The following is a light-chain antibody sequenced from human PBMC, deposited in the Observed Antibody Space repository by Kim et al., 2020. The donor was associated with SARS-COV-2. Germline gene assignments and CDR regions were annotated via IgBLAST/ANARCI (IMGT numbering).Light chain of an antibody. V-gene: IGLV2-8*01. Sequence: QSALTQPPSAPGSPGQSVTISCTGTNSDVGDRNSVSWYQQHPGKAPKLMICEVSKRPSGVPDRFSGSRSGNTASLTVSGLQAEDEADYYCASYAGSNNWVFGGGTQLTVL. CDR3: ASYAGSNNWV. J-gene: IGLJ3*02. CDR2: EVS. CDR1: NSDVGDRNS.